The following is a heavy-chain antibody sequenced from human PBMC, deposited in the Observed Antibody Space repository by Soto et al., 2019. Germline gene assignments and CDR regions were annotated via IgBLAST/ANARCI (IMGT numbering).Heavy chain of an antibody. J-gene: IGHJ4*02. CDR2: IYYSGST. D-gene: IGHD3-10*02. CDR1: GGSISSSSYY. CDR3: ARYVAPPYYFDY. Sequence: PWETLSLTCTVSGGSISSSSYYWGWIRQPPGKGLEWIGSIYYSGSTYYNPSLKSRVTISVDTSKNQFSLKLSSVTAADTAVYYCARYVAPPYYFDYWGQGTLVTVSS. V-gene: IGHV4-39*01.